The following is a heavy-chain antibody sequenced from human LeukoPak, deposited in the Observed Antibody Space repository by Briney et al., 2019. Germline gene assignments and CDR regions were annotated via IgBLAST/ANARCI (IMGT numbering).Heavy chain of an antibody. V-gene: IGHV4-39*07. D-gene: IGHD3-16*02. Sequence: PSETLSLTCTVSGGSISSSSYYWGWIRQPPGKGLEWIGSIHYSGSTNYNPSLKSRVTISVDTSKNQFSLKLSSVTAADTAVYYCARYDVWGSYRAFDYWGQGTLVTVSS. J-gene: IGHJ4*02. CDR1: GGSISSSSYY. CDR2: IHYSGST. CDR3: ARYDVWGSYRAFDY.